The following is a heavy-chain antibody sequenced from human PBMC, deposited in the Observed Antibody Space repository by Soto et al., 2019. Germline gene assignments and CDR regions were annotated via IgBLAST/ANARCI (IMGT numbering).Heavy chain of an antibody. Sequence: SVKVSCKASGGSFSSYAISWVRQAPGQGLERMGGIIPIFGTANYAQKFQGRVTITADESTSTAYMELSSLRSEDTAVYYCAKLRDYYDSSGYENWFGPWGQGTLVTVSS. CDR1: GGSFSSYA. CDR2: IIPIFGTA. D-gene: IGHD3-22*01. J-gene: IGHJ5*02. V-gene: IGHV1-69*13. CDR3: AKLRDYYDSSGYENWFGP.